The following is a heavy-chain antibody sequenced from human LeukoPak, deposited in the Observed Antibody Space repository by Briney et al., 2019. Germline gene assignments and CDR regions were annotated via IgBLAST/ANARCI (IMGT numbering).Heavy chain of an antibody. CDR3: ARGRKIGSTTVTTDREYYFDY. Sequence: PSETLSLTCTVSGGSISSSSYYWGWIRQPPGKGLEWIGSIYYSGSTYFNPSLKSRVTISVDTSKNQFSLKLSSVTAADTAVYYCARGRKIGSTTVTTDREYYFDYWGQGTLVTVSS. V-gene: IGHV4-39*07. J-gene: IGHJ4*02. CDR2: IYYSGST. D-gene: IGHD4-17*01. CDR1: GGSISSSSYY.